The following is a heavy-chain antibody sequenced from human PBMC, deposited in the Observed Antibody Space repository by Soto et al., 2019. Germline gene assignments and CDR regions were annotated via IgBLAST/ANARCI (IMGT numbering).Heavy chain of an antibody. J-gene: IGHJ4*02. CDR3: AIDGGNSVYFYY. Sequence: QVQLQESGPGLVKPSQTLSLTCTVSGGSISSGDYYWSWIRQPPGKGLEWIGYIYYSVRTYYNPSLKCRVTTSVDTSKNKSSLKLSSVTAADTAVYYCAIDGGNSVYFYYWGQGTLVTVSS. V-gene: IGHV4-30-4*01. CDR2: IYYSVRT. D-gene: IGHD2-21*02. CDR1: GGSISSGDYY.